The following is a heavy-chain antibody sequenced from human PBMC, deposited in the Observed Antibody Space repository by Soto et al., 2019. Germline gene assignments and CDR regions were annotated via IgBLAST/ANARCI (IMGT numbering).Heavy chain of an antibody. CDR1: GFTFSSYA. D-gene: IGHD2-2*01. V-gene: IGHV3-23*01. CDR3: ARSLGYCISTSCYHDGMDV. Sequence: LRLSCAASGFTFSSYAMSWVRQAPGKGLEWVSAISGSGGSTYYADSVKGRFTISRDNAKNSLYLQMNSLRAEDTAIYYCARSLGYCISTSCYHDGMDVWGQGTTVTVSS. CDR2: ISGSGGST. J-gene: IGHJ6*02.